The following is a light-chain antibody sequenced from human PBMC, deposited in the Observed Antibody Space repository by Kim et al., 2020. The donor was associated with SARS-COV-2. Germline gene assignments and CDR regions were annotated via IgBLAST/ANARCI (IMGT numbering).Light chain of an antibody. CDR2: QDK. V-gene: IGLV3-1*01. Sequence: SYELTQPPSVSVSPGQTATITCSGDELGNRYVSWFRQKPGQSPVLIIYQDKKRPSGIPERFSGSNSGNTATLTITGTEALDEADFYCQSWDTTTVVFGGGTKLTVL. CDR1: ELGNRY. J-gene: IGLJ2*01. CDR3: QSWDTTTVV.